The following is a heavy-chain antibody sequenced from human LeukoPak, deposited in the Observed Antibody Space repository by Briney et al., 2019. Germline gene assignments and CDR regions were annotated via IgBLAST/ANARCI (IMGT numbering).Heavy chain of an antibody. CDR1: GFTFSSYA. CDR3: ARVARRYDSSGYYHDY. CDR2: ISYDGSNK. V-gene: IGHV3-30-3*01. Sequence: GRSLRLSCAASGFTFSSYAMHWVRQAPGKGLEGVAVISYDGSNKYYADSVKGRFTISRDNSKNTLYLQMNSLRAEDTAVYYCARVARRYDSSGYYHDYWGQGTLVTVSS. D-gene: IGHD3-22*01. J-gene: IGHJ4*02.